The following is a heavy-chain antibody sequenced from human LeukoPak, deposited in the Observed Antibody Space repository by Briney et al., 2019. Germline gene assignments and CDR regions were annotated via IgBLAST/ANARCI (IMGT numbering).Heavy chain of an antibody. CDR1: GYPFSAHF. D-gene: IGHD3-10*01. V-gene: IGHV7-4-1*02. Sequence: GASVRVSCTASGYPFSAHFLNWVRQAPGQGLEWMGNIDTTTGNPRYAQDFTGRFVFSLDTSVSTAYLQITSLKADDTAAYYCVRGTPTPGMDYWGQGTQVTVSS. J-gene: IGHJ4*02. CDR2: IDTTTGNP. CDR3: VRGTPTPGMDY.